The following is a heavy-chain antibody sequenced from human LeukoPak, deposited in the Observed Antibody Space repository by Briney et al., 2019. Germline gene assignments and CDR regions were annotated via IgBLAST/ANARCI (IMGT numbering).Heavy chain of an antibody. CDR2: INGDSGNT. V-gene: IGHV1-3*01. J-gene: IGHJ5*02. CDR1: GYTFTTYA. D-gene: IGHD3-9*01. Sequence: SVKVSCKASGYTFTTYAMHWVRQAPGQRLEWMGWINGDSGNTKYSQKFQGRVTITRDTSAYTAYMEPKSLSSADTAVYFCARAPYDILTGYSLNWLDPWGQGTLVTVSS. CDR3: ARAPYDILTGYSLNWLDP.